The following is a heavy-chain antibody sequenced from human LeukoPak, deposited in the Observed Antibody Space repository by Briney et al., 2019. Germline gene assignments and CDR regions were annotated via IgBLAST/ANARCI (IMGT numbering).Heavy chain of an antibody. CDR3: ARDSINWFDP. CDR2: IYHSGST. D-gene: IGHD2-2*01. V-gene: IGHV4-38-2*02. J-gene: IGHJ5*02. CDR1: GYSISSGYY. Sequence: SETLSLTCTVSGYSISSGYYWGWIRQPPGKGLEWIGSIYHSGSTYYNPSLKSRVTISVDTSKNQFSLKLSSVTAADTAVYYCARDSINWFDPWGQGTLVTVSS.